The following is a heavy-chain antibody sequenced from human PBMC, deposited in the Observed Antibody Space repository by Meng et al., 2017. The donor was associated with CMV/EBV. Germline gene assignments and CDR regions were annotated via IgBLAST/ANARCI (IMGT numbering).Heavy chain of an antibody. V-gene: IGHV1-46*01. Sequence: ASVKVSCKASGYTFTSYYMHRVRQAPGQGLEWMGIINPSGGSTSYAQKFQGRVTMTRDTSTSTVYMELSSLRSEDTAVYYCARGSERIAVAGRDYYYYGMDVWGQGTTVTVSS. CDR1: GYTFTSYY. CDR3: ARGSERIAVAGRDYYYYGMDV. D-gene: IGHD6-19*01. CDR2: INPSGGST. J-gene: IGHJ6*02.